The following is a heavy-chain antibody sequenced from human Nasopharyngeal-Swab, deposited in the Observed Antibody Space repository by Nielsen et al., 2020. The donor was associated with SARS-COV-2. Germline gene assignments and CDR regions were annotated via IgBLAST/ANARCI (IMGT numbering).Heavy chain of an antibody. J-gene: IGHJ4*02. CDR2: IYYSGST. D-gene: IGHD3-3*01. Sequence: SETLSLTCTVSGGSISSYYWSWIRQPPGKGPEWIGYIYYSGSTNYNPSLKSRVTISVDTSKNQFSLKLSSVTAADTAVYYCAREIRVRGDFWSGYYTLFDYWGQGTLVTVSS. V-gene: IGHV4-59*01. CDR1: GGSISSYY. CDR3: AREIRVRGDFWSGYYTLFDY.